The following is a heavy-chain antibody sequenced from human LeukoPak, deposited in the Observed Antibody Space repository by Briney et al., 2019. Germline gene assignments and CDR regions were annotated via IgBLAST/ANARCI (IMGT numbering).Heavy chain of an antibody. Sequence: SSVKVSCKASGGTFSSYAISWVRQAPAQGLEWMGGVIPIFGTANYAQKFQGRVTITADESTSTAYMELSSLRSEDTAVYYCASGGGYSGYDWFDYWGQGTLVTVSS. J-gene: IGHJ4*02. CDR3: ASGGGYSGYDWFDY. CDR1: GGTFSSYA. CDR2: VIPIFGTA. D-gene: IGHD5-12*01. V-gene: IGHV1-69*01.